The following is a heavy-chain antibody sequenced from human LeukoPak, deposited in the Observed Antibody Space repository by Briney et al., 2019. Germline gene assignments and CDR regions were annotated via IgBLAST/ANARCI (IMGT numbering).Heavy chain of an antibody. Sequence: GGSLRLSCAASGFTFSNYGMHWVRQAPGKGLEWVAVIWYDGSNKYYADSVKGRFTISRDNSKNTLYLQMNSLRAEDTAVYHCARGNVGIGFYWYFDLWGRGTLVTVSS. CDR2: IWYDGSNK. D-gene: IGHD7-27*01. CDR3: ARGNVGIGFYWYFDL. J-gene: IGHJ2*01. V-gene: IGHV3-33*01. CDR1: GFTFSNYG.